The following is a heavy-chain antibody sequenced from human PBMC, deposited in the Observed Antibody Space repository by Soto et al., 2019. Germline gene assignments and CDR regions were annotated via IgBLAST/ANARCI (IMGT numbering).Heavy chain of an antibody. V-gene: IGHV3-66*01. D-gene: IGHD2-2*01. CDR1: GFTVGNNY. Sequence: EVQLVESGGGLVQPGGSLRLSCAVSGFTVGNNYMRWVRQAPGKGLEWVSLIYSGGDSFYADSVKDRFTISRDSSRNNLYLQMNSLRVEDTAVYYCATSPTVGCWGQGILVTVSS. J-gene: IGHJ4*02. CDR2: IYSGGDS. CDR3: ATSPTVGC.